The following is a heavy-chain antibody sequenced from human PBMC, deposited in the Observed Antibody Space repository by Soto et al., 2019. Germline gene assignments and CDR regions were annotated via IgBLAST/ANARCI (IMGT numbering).Heavy chain of an antibody. Sequence: VQLVQSGAEVKKPGSSVKVSCKASGGTFSSYAISWVRQAPGQGLEWMGGIIPIFGTANYAQKFQGRVTITADESTRTAYMELSSLTSEDTAVYYCAVSSSWYSGWFDPCGQGTLVTVSS. D-gene: IGHD6-13*01. CDR2: IIPIFGTA. CDR1: GGTFSSYA. V-gene: IGHV1-69*01. CDR3: AVSSSWYSGWFDP. J-gene: IGHJ5*02.